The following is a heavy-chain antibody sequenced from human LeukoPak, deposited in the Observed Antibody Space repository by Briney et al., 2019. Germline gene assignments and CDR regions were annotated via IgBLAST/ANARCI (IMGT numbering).Heavy chain of an antibody. Sequence: GESTAITCKGSGYRFSTYWIGWVRQMPGKGLEWMGIIYPGDSHTRYSPSFQGQVTISADKSISTAYLQWGSLKASDSAMYYCARLLEENRSVTFYGMDVSGHFTTVTVSS. CDR3: ARLLEENRSVTFYGMDV. CDR1: GYRFSTYW. J-gene: IGHJ6*01. D-gene: IGHD4-17*01. V-gene: IGHV5-51*01. CDR2: IYPGDSHT.